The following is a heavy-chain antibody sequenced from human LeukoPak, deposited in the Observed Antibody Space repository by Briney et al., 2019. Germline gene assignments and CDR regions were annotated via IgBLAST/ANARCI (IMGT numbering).Heavy chain of an antibody. J-gene: IGHJ4*02. D-gene: IGHD3-10*01. CDR2: MNPNSGNT. V-gene: IGHV1-8*02. Sequence: GASVKVSCKTSGGTFSSYGISWVRQATGQGLEWMGWMNPNSGNTGYAQKFQGRVTMTRNTSISTAYMELSSLRSEDTAVYYCASRYGSGSYYNPLGQDWGQGTLVTVSS. CDR1: GGTFSSYG. CDR3: ASRYGSGSYYNPLGQD.